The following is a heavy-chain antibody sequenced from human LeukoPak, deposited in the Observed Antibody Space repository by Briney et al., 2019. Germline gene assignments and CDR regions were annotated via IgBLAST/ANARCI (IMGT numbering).Heavy chain of an antibody. V-gene: IGHV4-39*02. D-gene: IGHD3-3*01. CDR1: GGSISSNSYY. Sequence: SETLSLTCAVSGGSISSNSYYWGWIRQPPGKGLEWIGSIYYSGSTYYNPSLKSRVTISVDTSKNQFSLKLSSVTAADTAVYYCARDRDLKEWNNWFDPWGQGTLVTVSS. CDR2: IYYSGST. CDR3: ARDRDLKEWNNWFDP. J-gene: IGHJ5*02.